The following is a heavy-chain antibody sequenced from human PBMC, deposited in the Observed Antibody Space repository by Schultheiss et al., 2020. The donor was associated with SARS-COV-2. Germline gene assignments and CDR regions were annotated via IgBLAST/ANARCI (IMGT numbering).Heavy chain of an antibody. CDR2: IYYSGYT. D-gene: IGHD5-18*01. J-gene: IGHJ4*01. Sequence: SETLSLTCTVSGGSNSGHYWTWIRQPPGEGLEWIGYIYYSGYTNYNPSLESRVTISLDTSKNQFSLKLTSVTSADTAVYYCARGFGYKWEFFDFWGQGALVTVSS. CDR3: ARGFGYKWEFFDF. V-gene: IGHV4-59*11. CDR1: GGSNSGHY.